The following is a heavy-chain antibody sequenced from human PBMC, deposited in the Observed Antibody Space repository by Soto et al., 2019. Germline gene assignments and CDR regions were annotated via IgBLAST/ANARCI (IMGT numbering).Heavy chain of an antibody. CDR3: ARLPVTAVTSIDY. V-gene: IGHV3-74*01. CDR1: GFTFSNYW. D-gene: IGHD2-21*02. CDR2: INSDGNIK. Sequence: EVQLVESGGGLVQPGGSLRLSCAASGFTFSNYWMHWVRQAPGKGLVWVSRINSDGNIKDYADSVKGRFNISRDNARNRLYLQVNSLTDEDTAVYYCARLPVTAVTSIDYWGQGTLVSVSS. J-gene: IGHJ4*02.